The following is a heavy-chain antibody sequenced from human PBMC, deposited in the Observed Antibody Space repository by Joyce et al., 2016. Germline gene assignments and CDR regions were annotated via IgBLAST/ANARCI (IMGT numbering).Heavy chain of an antibody. CDR3: ASGFNFKGRSFFDY. CDR2: VYHNEST. J-gene: IGHJ4*02. CDR1: GASVSSGGYS. Sequence: QLQLQESGSGLVKPSQTLSLTCAVSGASVSSGGYSWSWIRPPPGKGLEWIWYVYHNESTYYNPSLKSRVTISVDRSKNQFSLKLASVTAADTAVYYCASGFNFKGRSFFDYWGQGALVTVSS. D-gene: IGHD3-10*01. V-gene: IGHV4-30-2*01.